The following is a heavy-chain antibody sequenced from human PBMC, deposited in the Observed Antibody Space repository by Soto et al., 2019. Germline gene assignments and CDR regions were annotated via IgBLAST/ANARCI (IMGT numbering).Heavy chain of an antibody. CDR3: ARDPISQDIVVVPAARGDY. J-gene: IGHJ4*02. Sequence: SETLSLTCTVSGGSISSSSYYWGWIRQPPGKGLEWIGSIYYSGSTYYNPSLKSRVTISVDKSKNHFSLKLSSVTAADTAVYYCARDPISQDIVVVPAARGDYWGQGTLVTVSS. CDR1: GGSISSSSYY. V-gene: IGHV4-39*07. D-gene: IGHD2-2*01. CDR2: IYYSGST.